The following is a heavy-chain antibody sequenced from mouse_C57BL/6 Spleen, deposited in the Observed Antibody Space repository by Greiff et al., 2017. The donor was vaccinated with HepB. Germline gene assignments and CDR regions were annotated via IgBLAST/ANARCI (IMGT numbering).Heavy chain of an antibody. CDR1: GYSFTGYY. CDR3: ASESGTWFAY. D-gene: IGHD4-1*01. J-gene: IGHJ3*01. Sequence: VQLQQSGPELVKPGASVKISCKASGYSFTGYYMNWVKQSPEKSLEWIGEINPSTGGTTYKQKFKAKATLTVDKSSSTAYMQLKSRTSEDSAVYYCASESGTWFAYWGQGTLVTVSA. V-gene: IGHV1-42*01. CDR2: INPSTGGT.